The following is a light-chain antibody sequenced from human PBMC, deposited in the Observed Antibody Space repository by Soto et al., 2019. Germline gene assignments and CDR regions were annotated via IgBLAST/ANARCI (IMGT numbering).Light chain of an antibody. CDR1: QSVSSY. V-gene: IGKV3-11*01. CDR2: DAS. CDR3: QQRSNWPPFT. Sequence: EIVLTQSPATLSLSPGERATLSCRASQSVSSYLAWYQQKPGQAPRLLIYDASNTATGIPARSSGSGSGTDFTLTISSLEPEDFAVYYCQQRSNWPPFTFGPGTKVDIK. J-gene: IGKJ3*01.